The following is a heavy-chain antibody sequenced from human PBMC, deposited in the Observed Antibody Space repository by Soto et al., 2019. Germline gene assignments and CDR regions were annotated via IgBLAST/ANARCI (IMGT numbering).Heavy chain of an antibody. J-gene: IGHJ4*02. CDR3: AREGPSYDYIWGSYRYTPVFFDY. CDR1: GYTFTSYG. CDR2: ISAYNGNT. V-gene: IGHV1-18*01. Sequence: ASVKVSCKASGYTFTSYGISWVRQAPGQGLEWMGWISAYNGNTNYAQKLQGRVTMTTDTSTSTAYMELRSLRSDDTAVYYCAREGPSYDYIWGSYRYTPVFFDYWGQGTLVTVSS. D-gene: IGHD3-16*02.